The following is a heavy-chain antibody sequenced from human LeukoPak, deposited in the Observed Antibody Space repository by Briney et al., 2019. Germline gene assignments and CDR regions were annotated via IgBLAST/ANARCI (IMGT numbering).Heavy chain of an antibody. Sequence: GGSLRLSCAASEFSVGSNYMTWVRQAPGKGLEWVSLIYSGGSTYYADSVKGRFTISRDNSKNTLYLQMNSLRAEDTAVYYCARDDPYQPGTDWGQGTLVTVSS. CDR2: IYSGGST. J-gene: IGHJ4*02. CDR3: ARDDPYQPGTD. D-gene: IGHD2-2*01. V-gene: IGHV3-66*01. CDR1: EFSVGSNY.